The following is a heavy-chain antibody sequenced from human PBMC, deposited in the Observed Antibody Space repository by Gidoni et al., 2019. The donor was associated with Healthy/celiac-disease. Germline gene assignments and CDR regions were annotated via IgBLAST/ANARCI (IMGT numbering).Heavy chain of an antibody. Sequence: QVQLVQSGAAVKKPGASVKVSCKASGYTFTSYYMHWVRQAPGQGLEWMGIINPSGGSTSYAQKFQGRVTMTRDTSTSTVYMELSSLRSEDTAVYYCARDPHNRRDGIAVAGRGGWFDPWGQGTLVTVSS. CDR3: ARDPHNRRDGIAVAGRGGWFDP. D-gene: IGHD6-19*01. V-gene: IGHV1-46*01. CDR1: GYTFTSYY. CDR2: INPSGGST. J-gene: IGHJ5*02.